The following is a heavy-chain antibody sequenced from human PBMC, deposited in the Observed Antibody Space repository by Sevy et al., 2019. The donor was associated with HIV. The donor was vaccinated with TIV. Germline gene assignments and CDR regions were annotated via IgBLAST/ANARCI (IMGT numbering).Heavy chain of an antibody. CDR1: GYSISSGYW. CDR3: ASHDWGREDY. J-gene: IGHJ4*02. V-gene: IGHV4-38-2*02. CDR2: IYYRGDT. Sequence: SETLSLTCTVSGYSISSGYWWDWFRRPPGKGLQWIGAIYYRGDTQYSPSLKSRVTISRDTSKNQFSLNLASMTAADTAVYYCASHDWGREDYWGQGALVTVSS. D-gene: IGHD7-27*01.